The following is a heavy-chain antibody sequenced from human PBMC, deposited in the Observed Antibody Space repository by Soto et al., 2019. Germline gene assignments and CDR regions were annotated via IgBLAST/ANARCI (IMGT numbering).Heavy chain of an antibody. Sequence: QVQLQESGPGLVKPSETLSLTCTVSGGSVSSGSYYWSWIRQPPGKGLEWIGEIYHSGSTNYNPSLKSRVTISVDKSKNQFSLKLSSVTAADTAVYYCARTRGGVGDIAYCGGDCYSNWFDPWGQGTLVTVSS. D-gene: IGHD2-21*02. CDR2: IYHSGST. CDR1: GGSVSSGSYY. V-gene: IGHV4-61*01. J-gene: IGHJ5*02. CDR3: ARTRGGVGDIAYCGGDCYSNWFDP.